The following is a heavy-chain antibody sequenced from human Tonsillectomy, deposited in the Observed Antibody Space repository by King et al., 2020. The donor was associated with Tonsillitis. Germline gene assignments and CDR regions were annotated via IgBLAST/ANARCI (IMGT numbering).Heavy chain of an antibody. CDR2: MNPNSGNT. Sequence: QLVQSGAEVKKPGASVKVACKASGYTVTSYDLNWVRQATGQGLEWVGWMNPNSGNTSYAQKFQGRVTMTRKTSISTAYMELRSRRSEDTAVYYCARVILGSGSYDAFDIWGQGTMVTVSS. CDR3: ARVILGSGSYDAFDI. CDR1: GYTVTSYD. D-gene: IGHD3-10*01. J-gene: IGHJ3*02. V-gene: IGHV1-8*01.